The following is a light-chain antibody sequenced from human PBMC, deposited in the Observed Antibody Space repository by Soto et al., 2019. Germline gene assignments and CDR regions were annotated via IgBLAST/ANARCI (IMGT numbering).Light chain of an antibody. CDR2: LRS. V-gene: IGKV2-28*01. CDR3: MHPLENFRT. CDR1: ARLLHKNGYNY. J-gene: IGKJ1*01. Sequence: IVMTQSPLSLSVTPGEAASISCMSSARLLHKNGYNYVHWYMQKPGQSPQPLIYLRSNRASGVPDRFSGSASDTCFTLEISRVEADDVGVYYRMHPLENFRTFGQGTKVDIK.